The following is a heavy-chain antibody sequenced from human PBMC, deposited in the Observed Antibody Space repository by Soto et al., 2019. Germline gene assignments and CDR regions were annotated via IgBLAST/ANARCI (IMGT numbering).Heavy chain of an antibody. J-gene: IGHJ6*03. V-gene: IGHV3-23*01. D-gene: IGHD3-10*01. CDR3: AKSSGAGRSIYYYYYMDV. CDR1: GFTFSSYA. CDR2: ISGSGGST. Sequence: GGSLRLSCAASGFTFSSYAMSWVRQAPGKGLEWVSAISGSGGSTYYADSVKGRFTISRDNSKNTLYLQMNSLRAEDTAVYYCAKSSGAGRSIYYYYYMDVWGKGTTVTVSS.